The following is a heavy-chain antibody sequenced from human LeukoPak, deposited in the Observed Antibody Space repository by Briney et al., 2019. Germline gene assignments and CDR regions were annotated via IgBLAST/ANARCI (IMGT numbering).Heavy chain of an antibody. D-gene: IGHD3-3*01. V-gene: IGHV1-69*13. J-gene: IGHJ4*02. CDR3: ARSPGYDFWSGYHDD. Sequence: SVKVSCKASGGTFSSYAISWVRQAPGQGLEWMGGIIPIFGTANYAQKFQGRVTITADESTSTAYMELSSLRSEDTAVYYCARSPGYDFWSGYHDDWRQGTLVTVSS. CDR1: GGTFSSYA. CDR2: IIPIFGTA.